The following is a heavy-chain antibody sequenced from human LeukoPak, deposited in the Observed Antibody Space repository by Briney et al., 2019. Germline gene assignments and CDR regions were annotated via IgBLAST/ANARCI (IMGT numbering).Heavy chain of an antibody. CDR2: IYSSGST. J-gene: IGHJ3*02. CDR1: GGSISSYH. D-gene: IGHD3-22*01. CDR3: ARAYYYDSSGYYYVAADAFDI. Sequence: SETLSLTCTVSGGSISSYHWSWIRQPPGKGLECIGYIYSSGSTNYNPSLKSRVTISVDTSKNQFSLKLSSVTAADTAVYYCARAYYYDSSGYYYVAADAFDIWGQGTMVTVSS. V-gene: IGHV4-59*01.